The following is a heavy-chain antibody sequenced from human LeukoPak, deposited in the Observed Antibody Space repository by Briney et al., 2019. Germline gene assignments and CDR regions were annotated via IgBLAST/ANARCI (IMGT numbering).Heavy chain of an antibody. Sequence: GGSLRLSCSASGFTFSGAWMTWVRQAPGKGLEWVGRIKANKDGGTTESAAPVKGRITISRDDSKNMAYLQMNGLKIEDTAVYYCATEYFGAFNFWGQGSLVTVSS. V-gene: IGHV3-15*01. CDR1: GFTFSGAW. J-gene: IGHJ4*02. D-gene: IGHD3-10*01. CDR2: IKANKDGGTT. CDR3: ATEYFGAFNF.